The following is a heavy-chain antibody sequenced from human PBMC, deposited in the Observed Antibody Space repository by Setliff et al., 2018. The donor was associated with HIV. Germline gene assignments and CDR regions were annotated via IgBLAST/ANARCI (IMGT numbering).Heavy chain of an antibody. CDR1: GFTFSSYW. CDR3: VRGSGYYYFDN. Sequence: PGGSLRLSCAASGFTFSSYWMHWVRQAPGKGLAWVCGMNTDGSSTRYADSVKGRFTISRDNAKNMLYLQMNSLSADDTAVYYCVRGSGYYYFDNWGQGALVTVSS. J-gene: IGHJ4*02. D-gene: IGHD3-22*01. V-gene: IGHV3-74*01. CDR2: MNTDGSST.